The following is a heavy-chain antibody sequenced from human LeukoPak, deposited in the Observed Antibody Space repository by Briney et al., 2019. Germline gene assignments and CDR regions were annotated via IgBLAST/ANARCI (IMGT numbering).Heavy chain of an antibody. CDR2: INTDGSST. D-gene: IGHD6-13*01. CDR3: ARDSSRGSWYGWFDP. V-gene: IGHV3-74*01. J-gene: IGHJ5*02. CDR1: GFTFSSYW. Sequence: GGSLRLSCAASGFTFSSYWMHWVRQAPGKGLVWVSRINTDGSSTSYADSVKGQFTISRDNARNTLYLQMNSLRAEDTAVYYCARDSSRGSWYGWFDPWGQGTLVTVSS.